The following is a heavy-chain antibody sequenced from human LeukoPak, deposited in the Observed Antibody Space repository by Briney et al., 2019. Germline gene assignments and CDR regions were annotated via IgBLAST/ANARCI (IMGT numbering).Heavy chain of an antibody. J-gene: IGHJ5*02. Sequence: SVKVSCKASGGTFSSYAISWVRQAPGQGLEWMGRIIPILGTANYAQKFQGRVTITADKSTSTAYMELSSLRSEDTAVYYCARDPALDYYDSSGYQFDPWGQGTLVTVSS. CDR2: IIPILGTA. V-gene: IGHV1-69*04. CDR3: ARDPALDYYDSSGYQFDP. CDR1: GGTFSSYA. D-gene: IGHD3-22*01.